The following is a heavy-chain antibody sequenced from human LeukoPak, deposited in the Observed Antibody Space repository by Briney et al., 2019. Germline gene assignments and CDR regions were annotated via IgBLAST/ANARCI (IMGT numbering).Heavy chain of an antibody. J-gene: IGHJ4*02. CDR3: ARWAGVTDY. Sequence: PGGSLRLSCAASGFTLENYWMSWVRQAPGKGPEWVANIKQDGSVEHYLDSVKGRFNISRDNAKNSLILQMNSLRVEDTAVYYCARWAGVTDYWGQGTLVTVSS. V-gene: IGHV3-7*01. CDR1: GFTLENYW. D-gene: IGHD5-18*01. CDR2: IKQDGSVE.